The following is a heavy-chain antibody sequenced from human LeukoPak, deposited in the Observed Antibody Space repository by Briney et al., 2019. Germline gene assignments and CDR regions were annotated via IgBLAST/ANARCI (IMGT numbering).Heavy chain of an antibody. J-gene: IGHJ3*02. CDR2: IYYGGST. CDR3: ARIAELYDSGGYLTYDAFDI. V-gene: IGHV4-39*01. D-gene: IGHD3-22*01. CDR1: GGSISSSDYY. Sequence: SETLSLTCTVSGGSISSSDYYWGWIRQPPGKGLEWIGSIYYGGSTYYNPSLKSRVTISVDTSMNQFSLKLSFVTTADTAVYYCARIAELYDSGGYLTYDAFDIWGQGTMVTVSS.